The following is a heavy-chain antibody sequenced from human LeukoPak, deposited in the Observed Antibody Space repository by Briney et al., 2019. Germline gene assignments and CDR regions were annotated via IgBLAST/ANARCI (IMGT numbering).Heavy chain of an antibody. J-gene: IGHJ4*02. D-gene: IGHD1-1*01. V-gene: IGHV4-59*01. CDR1: GXSISSYY. CDR2: IYYSGST. CDR3: AREGTTGWAL. Sequence: SETLSLTCTVSGXSISSYYWSWIRQPPGKGLEWMGYIYYSGSTKYNPSFNSRVTMSVDTSKNQSSLKLSSVTAADTAVYFCAREGTTGWALWGQGTLVTVSS.